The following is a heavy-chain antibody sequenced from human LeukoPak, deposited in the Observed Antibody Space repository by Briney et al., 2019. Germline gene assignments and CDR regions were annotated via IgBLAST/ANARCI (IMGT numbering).Heavy chain of an antibody. V-gene: IGHV5-51*01. D-gene: IGHD2-8*01. J-gene: IGHJ5*02. CDR3: ARTEYCTNGVCFGGVEFDP. Sequence: GESLKISGKGSGYSFTSYWIGWVRQMPGKGLEGMGIIYPGDSDTRDSPSFQGQVTISAHKSISTAYLPWSSLKASDTAMYYCARTEYCTNGVCFGGVEFDPWGQGTLVTVSS. CDR1: GYSFTSYW. CDR2: IYPGDSDT.